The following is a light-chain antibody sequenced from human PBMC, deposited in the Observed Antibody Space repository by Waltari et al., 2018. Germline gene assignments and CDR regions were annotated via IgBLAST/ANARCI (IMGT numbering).Light chain of an antibody. CDR2: GAS. J-gene: IGKJ1*01. V-gene: IGKV1-33*01. Sequence: DIQMTQSPPSLSASVRDRVTITCRASQDISKYLSWYQQKPGKAPKLLIYGASNLETGVPSRFSGSGSGTDFTFTISSLQPEDIATYYCQQYDNLPVTFGQGTRVDIK. CDR1: QDISKY. CDR3: QQYDNLPVT.